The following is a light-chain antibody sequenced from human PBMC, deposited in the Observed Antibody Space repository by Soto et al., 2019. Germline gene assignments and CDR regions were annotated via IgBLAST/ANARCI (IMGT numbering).Light chain of an antibody. CDR3: CSKRSSDTLYV. CDR2: DVT. V-gene: IGLV2-14*03. Sequence: QSALTQPASLSGFPVPAITISRAGTSSDIGGSKYVSWYQQHPRKASKLVIYDVTYRPSGFSARFSGSKAGNTASLTVSGLEAEYEADYYCCSKRSSDTLYVFGTGTKLTVL. J-gene: IGLJ1*01. CDR1: SSDIGGSKY.